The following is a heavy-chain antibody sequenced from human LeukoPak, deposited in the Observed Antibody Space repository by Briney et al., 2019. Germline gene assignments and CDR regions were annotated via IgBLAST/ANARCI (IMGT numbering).Heavy chain of an antibody. Sequence: LSLTCAVYGGSFSYYYMSWIRQAPGKGLEWVSYISSSGSTIYYADSVKGRFTISRDNAKNSLYLQMNSLRAEDTAVYYCARDDLWELLSGTNDYWGQGTLVTVSS. V-gene: IGHV3-11*01. CDR1: GGSFSYYY. J-gene: IGHJ4*02. D-gene: IGHD1-26*01. CDR3: ARDDLWELLSGTNDY. CDR2: ISSSGSTI.